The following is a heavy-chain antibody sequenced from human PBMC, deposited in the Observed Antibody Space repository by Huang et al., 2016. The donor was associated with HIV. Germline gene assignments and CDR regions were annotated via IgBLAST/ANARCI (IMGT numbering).Heavy chain of an antibody. V-gene: IGHV4-39*02. CDR1: GGSIRRDNYY. Sequence: QLQLQESGPGLVKPSETLSLTCTVSGGSIRRDNYYWGWIRQPPGKGLEWIGGIYYRGSTYSNPSRKRRVTITVDTSKNHFSLRMRSVTAADTAVYYCARLPGSITMIRGVITDPYWGQGTLVTVSS. J-gene: IGHJ4*02. CDR3: ARLPGSITMIRGVITDPY. D-gene: IGHD3-10*01. CDR2: IYYRGST.